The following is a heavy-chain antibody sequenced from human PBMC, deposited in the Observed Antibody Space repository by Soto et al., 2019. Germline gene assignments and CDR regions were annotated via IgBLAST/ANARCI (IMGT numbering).Heavy chain of an antibody. D-gene: IGHD3-3*01. J-gene: IGHJ6*02. CDR3: ARDPGLRFLEWLLYGEMAYYYYGMDV. V-gene: IGHV1-18*01. CDR2: ISAYNGNT. CDR1: GYTFTSYG. Sequence: ASVKASCKSSGYTFTSYGISWVRQAPGQGLEWMGWISAYNGNTNYAQKLQGRVTMTTDTSTSTAYMELRSLRSDDTAVYYCARDPGLRFLEWLLYGEMAYYYYGMDVWGQGTTVTVS.